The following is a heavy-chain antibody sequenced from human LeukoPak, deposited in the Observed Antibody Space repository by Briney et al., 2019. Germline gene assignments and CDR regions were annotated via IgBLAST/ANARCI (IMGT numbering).Heavy chain of an antibody. CDR1: GYTFTSYY. J-gene: IGHJ5*02. D-gene: IGHD3-10*01. Sequence: ASVKVSCKASGYTFTSYYMHWVRQAPGQGLEWMGTINPRGGSTSYALKFQGRVTMTRDMSTSTVYMELSSLRSDDTAVYYCARGRYYYGSGSYYKPNWFDPWGQGTLVTVSS. CDR3: ARGRYYYGSGSYYKPNWFDP. CDR2: INPRGGST. V-gene: IGHV1-46*01.